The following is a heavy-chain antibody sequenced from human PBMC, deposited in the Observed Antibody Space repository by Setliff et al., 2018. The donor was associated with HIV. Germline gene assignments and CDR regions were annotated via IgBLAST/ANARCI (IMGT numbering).Heavy chain of an antibody. V-gene: IGHV3-23*01. CDR1: GFTFSTYS. J-gene: IGHJ4*02. CDR3: AKAARDYYDSSGYYIGIDY. D-gene: IGHD3-22*01. CDR2: ISGSAGST. Sequence: PGESLRLSCAASGFTFSTYSMNWVRQAPGKGLDWVSAISGSAGSTYYADSVKGRFTISRDNSKSTLYLQMNSLRAEDTAVYYCAKAARDYYDSSGYYIGIDYWGRGTLVTVSS.